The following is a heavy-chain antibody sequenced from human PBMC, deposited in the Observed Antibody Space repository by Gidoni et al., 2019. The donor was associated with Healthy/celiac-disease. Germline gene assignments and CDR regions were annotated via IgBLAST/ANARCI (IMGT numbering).Heavy chain of an antibody. Sequence: EVQLLESGGGLVQPGGSLRPPWDASGTTFSSYAMSWVLQAPGKGLEWVSAISGSGGSTYYADAVKGRFTISRDNSKNTLYLQMNSLRAEDTAVYYCAKLGGEFDYWGQGTLVTVSS. CDR1: GTTFSSYA. V-gene: IGHV3-23*01. D-gene: IGHD1-26*01. J-gene: IGHJ4*02. CDR3: AKLGGEFDY. CDR2: ISGSGGST.